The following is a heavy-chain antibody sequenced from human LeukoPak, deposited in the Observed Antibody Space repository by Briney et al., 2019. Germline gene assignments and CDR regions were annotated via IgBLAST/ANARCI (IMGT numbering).Heavy chain of an antibody. J-gene: IGHJ4*02. Sequence: PGGSLRLSCAASGFTFSSYAMHWVRQAPGKGLEWVAVISYDGSNKYYADSVKGRFTISRDNSKNTLYLQMNSLRAEDTAVYSCARVNDYDSGSLYRPIDYWGQGTLVTVSS. V-gene: IGHV3-30*04. D-gene: IGHD3-10*01. CDR3: ARVNDYDSGSLYRPIDY. CDR1: GFTFSSYA. CDR2: ISYDGSNK.